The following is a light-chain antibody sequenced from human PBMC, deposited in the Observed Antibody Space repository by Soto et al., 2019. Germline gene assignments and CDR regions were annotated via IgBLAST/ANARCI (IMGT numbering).Light chain of an antibody. CDR1: TSDFGSYDI. J-gene: IGLJ1*01. V-gene: IGLV2-23*02. Sequence: QSALTQPASASGSPGQSITISFTGTTSDFGSYDIVSWYRQRPGKAPQLVIFEVGQRHSGLSDRFSGSKSGNTAYLTISGLQAEDEADYYCCSYAGRLTFVFGTGTKLTVL. CDR3: CSYAGRLTFV. CDR2: EVG.